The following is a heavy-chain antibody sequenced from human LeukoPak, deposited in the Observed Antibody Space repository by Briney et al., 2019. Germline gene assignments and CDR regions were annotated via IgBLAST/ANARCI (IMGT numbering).Heavy chain of an antibody. J-gene: IGHJ6*02. D-gene: IGHD2-2*01. V-gene: IGHV4-61*08. Sequence: PSETLSLTCTVSGDSVSSGGFYWSWIRQPPGKRLEWIGNVYHSGSTNYNPSLKSRVTISVDTSKNQFSLKLTSVTAADTAVYYCARDCFGSTRCQVYGMDVWGQETTVTVSS. CDR3: ARDCFGSTRCQVYGMDV. CDR2: VYHSGST. CDR1: GDSVSSGGFY.